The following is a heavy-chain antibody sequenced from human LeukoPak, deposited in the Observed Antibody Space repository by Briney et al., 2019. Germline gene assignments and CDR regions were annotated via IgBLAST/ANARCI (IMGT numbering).Heavy chain of an antibody. D-gene: IGHD3/OR15-3a*01. V-gene: IGHV4-59*01. CDR3: ARSHSVWTSFDY. J-gene: IGHJ4*02. Sequence: PSETLSLTCTVPGGSISSYYWSWIRQPPGKGLEWIGYIYYSGSTNYSPSLKSRVTISVDTSKNQFSLKLSSVTAADTAVYYCARSHSVWTSFDYWGQGTLVTVSS. CDR1: GGSISSYY. CDR2: IYYSGST.